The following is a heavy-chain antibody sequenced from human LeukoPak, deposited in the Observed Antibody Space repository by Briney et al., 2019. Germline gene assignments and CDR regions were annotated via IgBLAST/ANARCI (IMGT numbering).Heavy chain of an antibody. CDR1: GGTFSGYY. D-gene: IGHD3-3*01. J-gene: IGHJ6*03. Sequence: SETLSLTCAVYGGTFSGYYWSWIRQPPGKGLEWIGEINHSGSTNYNPSLKSRVTISVDTSKNQFSLKLSSVTAADTAVYYCARGVGTHLRFLEWLLCPAHQSYYYYYMDVWGKGTTVTVSS. CDR3: ARGVGTHLRFLEWLLCPAHQSYYYYYMDV. V-gene: IGHV4-34*01. CDR2: INHSGST.